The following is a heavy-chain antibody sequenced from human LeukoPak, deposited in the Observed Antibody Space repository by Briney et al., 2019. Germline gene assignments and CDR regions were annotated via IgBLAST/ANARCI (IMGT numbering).Heavy chain of an antibody. CDR1: GGSISSSSYY. V-gene: IGHV4-39*01. CDR2: IYYSGST. CDR3: ARAARGGIAARLFDY. Sequence: SETLSLTCTVSGGSISSSSYYWGWIRQPPGKGLEWIGSIYYSGSTYYNPSLKSRVTISVDTSKNQFSLKLSSVTAADTAVYYCARAARGGIAARLFDYWGQGTLVTVSS. D-gene: IGHD6-6*01. J-gene: IGHJ4*02.